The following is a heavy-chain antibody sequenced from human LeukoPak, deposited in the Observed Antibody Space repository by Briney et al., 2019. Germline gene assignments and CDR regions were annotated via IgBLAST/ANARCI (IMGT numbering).Heavy chain of an antibody. CDR3: AKGGSTSRVTTSRVVFGYYYYLDV. J-gene: IGHJ6*03. D-gene: IGHD4-17*01. Sequence: GGSLRLSCAASGFTFSSHAMSWVRQAPGKGLEWVSSLSGSGGTTYHADSVKGRFSISRDNSKNALYLQLNSLRAEDTAVYYCAKGGSTSRVTTSRVVFGYYYYLDVWGKGTPVTVSS. CDR2: LSGSGGTT. V-gene: IGHV3-23*01. CDR1: GFTFSSHA.